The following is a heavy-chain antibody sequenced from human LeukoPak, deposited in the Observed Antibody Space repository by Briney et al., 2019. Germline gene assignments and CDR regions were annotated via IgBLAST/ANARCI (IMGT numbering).Heavy chain of an antibody. D-gene: IGHD3-3*01. CDR2: IYYSGST. V-gene: IGHV4-39*07. CDR1: GGFISSSSYW. CDR3: ARGVRTYYDFWSAWEGYYYYYMDV. Sequence: SPEPLPLPCTVSGGFISSSSYWWCWIRQTPGKGLEWIGSIYYSGSTYYNPSLKSRVTISVDTSKNQFSLKLSSVTAADTAVYYCARGVRTYYDFWSAWEGYYYYYMDVWGKGTTVTVSS. J-gene: IGHJ6*03.